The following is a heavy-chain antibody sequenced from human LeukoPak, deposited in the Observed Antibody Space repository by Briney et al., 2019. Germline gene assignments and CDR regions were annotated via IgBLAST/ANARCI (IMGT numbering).Heavy chain of an antibody. Sequence: GGSLRLSCAASGFTFSTYEMNWVRQAPGKGLEWISYIPGSGSTIYYVDSVKGRFTISRDNANNSLYLQMNRLRVEDTAVYYCAREGTGATGYFDYWGQGTLVTVSS. CDR1: GFTFSTYE. D-gene: IGHD1-26*01. J-gene: IGHJ4*02. V-gene: IGHV3-48*03. CDR3: AREGTGATGYFDY. CDR2: IPGSGSTI.